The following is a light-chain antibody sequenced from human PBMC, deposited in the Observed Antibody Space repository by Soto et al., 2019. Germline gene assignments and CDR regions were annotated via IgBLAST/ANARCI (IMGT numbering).Light chain of an antibody. V-gene: IGLV1-36*01. Sequence: QSVLTQPPSVSEAPRQRVTISCSGSDSNIGSNGVNWYQQLPGKAPKLVIFYDDLLPLGVSDRFSGSKSDTSASLAISDLQSEDEAENFCAAWDASLNGVVFGGGTKLTVL. CDR3: AAWDASLNGVV. CDR2: YDD. J-gene: IGLJ3*02. CDR1: DSNIGSNG.